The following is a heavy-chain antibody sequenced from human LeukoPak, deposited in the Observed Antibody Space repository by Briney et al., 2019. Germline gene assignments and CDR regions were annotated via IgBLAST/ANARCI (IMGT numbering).Heavy chain of an antibody. J-gene: IGHJ4*02. V-gene: IGHV3-23*01. Sequence: GGSLRLSCGASGFTFSIYAMSWVRQAPGKGLEWVSTITGSGGSTYYADSVKGRFTISRDNAKNSLYLQMNSLRAEDTAVYYCARDSPPDYWGQGTLVTVSS. CDR3: ARDSPPDY. CDR1: GFTFSIYA. CDR2: ITGSGGST.